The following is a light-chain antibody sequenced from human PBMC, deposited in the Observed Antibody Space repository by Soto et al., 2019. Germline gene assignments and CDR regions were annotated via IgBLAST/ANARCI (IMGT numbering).Light chain of an antibody. CDR2: NAS. V-gene: IGKV3-20*01. CDR1: QSVSASY. J-gene: IGKJ1*01. Sequence: EIVLTPSPGTLSLSPVERATLSCRASQSVSASYLAWYQQKPGQPPRLLIYNASNRTTGIPDRFSGSGSGTDFTLTISKLEPEDFAVYHCQQYGGSPRTFGQGTKVDIK. CDR3: QQYGGSPRT.